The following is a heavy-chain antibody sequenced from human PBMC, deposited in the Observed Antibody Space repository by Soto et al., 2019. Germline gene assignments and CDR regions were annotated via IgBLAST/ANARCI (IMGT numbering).Heavy chain of an antibody. D-gene: IGHD3-10*01. Sequence: EVQLVESGGGLVQPGGSLRISCAASGFIFSNSWMTWVRQAPGKGLEWVANIIKDGSEKHYVDSVKGRFTISRDNAKNSLYLEMNNLRVEDTAVYYCARDWGGLGYWGQGVLVSVSS. CDR1: GFIFSNSW. J-gene: IGHJ4*02. CDR2: IIKDGSEK. V-gene: IGHV3-7*03. CDR3: ARDWGGLGY.